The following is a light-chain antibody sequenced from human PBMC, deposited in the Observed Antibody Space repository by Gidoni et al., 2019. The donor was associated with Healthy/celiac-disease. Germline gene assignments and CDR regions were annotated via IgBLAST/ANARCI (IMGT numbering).Light chain of an antibody. CDR3: QQYYSTPRT. J-gene: IGKJ1*01. CDR2: WAS. V-gene: IGKV4-1*01. CDR1: QSVLYSSNNKNY. Sequence: SLGERATINCKSSQSVLYSSNNKNYLAWYQQKPRQPPKLLIYWASTRESGVPDRFSGSGSGTDFTLTISSLQAEDVAVYYCQQYYSTPRTFGQXTKVEIK.